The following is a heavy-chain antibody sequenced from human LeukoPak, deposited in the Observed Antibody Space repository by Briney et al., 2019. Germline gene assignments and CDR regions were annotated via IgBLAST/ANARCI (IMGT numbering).Heavy chain of an antibody. CDR1: GGSFSGYY. CDR2: INHSGST. CDR3: ARLGTAAGKQPY. Sequence: PSETLSPTCAVYGGSFSGYYWSWIRQPPGKGLEWIGEINHSGSTNYNPSLKSRVTISVDTSKNQFSLKLSSVTAADTAVYYCARLGTAAGKQPYWGQGTLVTVSS. V-gene: IGHV4-34*01. D-gene: IGHD6-13*01. J-gene: IGHJ4*02.